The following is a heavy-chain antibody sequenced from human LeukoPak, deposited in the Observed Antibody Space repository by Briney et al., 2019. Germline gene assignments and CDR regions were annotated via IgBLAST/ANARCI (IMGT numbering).Heavy chain of an antibody. CDR1: GFTFSSYS. V-gene: IGHV3-21*04. CDR2: ISSSSSYI. CDR3: AKDRDLRQGYYFDH. J-gene: IGHJ4*02. Sequence: GGSLRLSCAASGFTFSSYSMNWVRQAPGKGLEWVSSISSSSSYIYYADSVKGRFTISRDNAKNSLYLQMNSLRAEDTAIYYCAKDRDLRQGYYFDHWGQGTLVTVSS.